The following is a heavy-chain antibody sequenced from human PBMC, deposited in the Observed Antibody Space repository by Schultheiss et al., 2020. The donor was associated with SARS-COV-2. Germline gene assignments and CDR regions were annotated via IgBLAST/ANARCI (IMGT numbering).Heavy chain of an antibody. Sequence: SVKVSCKASGYTFTSYGISLVRQAPGQGLEWMGWIIPIFGTANYAQKFQGRVTITADESTSTAYMELSSLRSEDTAVYYCASQQENDSSFDYWGQGTLVTVSS. CDR2: IIPIFGTA. V-gene: IGHV1-69*13. D-gene: IGHD3-22*01. CDR1: GYTFTSYG. J-gene: IGHJ4*02. CDR3: ASQQENDSSFDY.